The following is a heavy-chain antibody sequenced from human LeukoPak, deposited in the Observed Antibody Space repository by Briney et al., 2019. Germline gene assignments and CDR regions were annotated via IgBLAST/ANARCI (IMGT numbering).Heavy chain of an antibody. CDR1: GGSFSGYY. CDR3: ARGFRGGRYNFDY. Sequence: SETLSLTCAVYGGSFSGYYWSWIRQPPGKGLEWIGEINHSGSTNYNPSLKSRVTISVDTSKNQFSLKLSSVAAADTAVYYCARGFRGGRYNFDYWGQGTLVTVSS. D-gene: IGHD4-23*01. J-gene: IGHJ4*02. CDR2: INHSGST. V-gene: IGHV4-34*01.